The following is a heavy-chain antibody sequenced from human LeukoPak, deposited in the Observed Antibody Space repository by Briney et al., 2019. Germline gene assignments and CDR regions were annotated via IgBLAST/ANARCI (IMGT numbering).Heavy chain of an antibody. J-gene: IGHJ5*02. V-gene: IGHV1-46*01. CDR2: IDTSDGNT. D-gene: IGHD2-15*01. Sequence: ASVKVSCKASGYTFTTYHMYWVRQAPGQGLEWVGMIDTSDGNTNYAQKFLDRVTMTRDTSTSTVYMELSGLRSYDTAVYYCATERSGGTWFDPWGQGTLVTVSS. CDR3: ATERSGGTWFDP. CDR1: GYTFTTYH.